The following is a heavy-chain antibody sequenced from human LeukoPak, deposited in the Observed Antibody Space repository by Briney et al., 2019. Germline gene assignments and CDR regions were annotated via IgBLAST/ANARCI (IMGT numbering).Heavy chain of an antibody. J-gene: IGHJ4*02. CDR2: SRDKVNSYST. Sequence: GGSLRLSCAASGFTFSAHYMDWVRQAPGKGLEWVGRSRDKVNSYSTEYAASVKGRFTVSRDDSKNSLYLQTNSLKTEDTAVYFCARSSNWYYFDFWGQGTLVTVSS. CDR1: GFTFSAHY. CDR3: ARSSNWYYFDF. D-gene: IGHD4-11*01. V-gene: IGHV3-72*01.